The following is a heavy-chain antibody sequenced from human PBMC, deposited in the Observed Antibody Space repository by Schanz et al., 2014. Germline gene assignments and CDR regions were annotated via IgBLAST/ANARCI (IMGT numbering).Heavy chain of an antibody. CDR3: AKGKSEVRGIILDY. J-gene: IGHJ4*02. CDR2: ISPTGSST. Sequence: QVQLVDSGGGLVKPGGSLRLSCAASGFTFSDYYMSWIRQAPGKGLEWVSNISPTGSSTYYADSVKGRVTISRDNSRNTLFLQMRNLRVDDTALYYCAKGKSEVRGIILDYWGQGTMVVVSS. D-gene: IGHD3-10*01. V-gene: IGHV3-11*01. CDR1: GFTFSDYY.